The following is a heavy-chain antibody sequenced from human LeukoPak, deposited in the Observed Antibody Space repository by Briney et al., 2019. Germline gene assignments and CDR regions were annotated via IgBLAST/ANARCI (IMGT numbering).Heavy chain of an antibody. V-gene: IGHV3-21*04. CDR2: ISSSSSYI. CDR1: GFTFSSYS. D-gene: IGHD6-19*01. Sequence: GGSLRLSCAASGFTFSSYSMNWVRQAPGKGLEWVSSISSSSSYIYYADSVKGRFTISRDNAKNSLYLQMNSLRAEDTAVYYCAKSVGQWLTGGWGQGTLVTVSS. CDR3: AKSVGQWLTGG. J-gene: IGHJ4*02.